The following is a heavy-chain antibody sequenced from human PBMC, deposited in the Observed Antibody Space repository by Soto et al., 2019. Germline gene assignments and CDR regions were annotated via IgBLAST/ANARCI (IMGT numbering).Heavy chain of an antibody. D-gene: IGHD3-9*01. CDR2: ISGSGGST. CDR3: AKGGSYDILTGYPYSDYMDV. J-gene: IGHJ6*03. CDR1: GFTFSSYG. Sequence: EVQLLESGGGLVQPGGSLRLSCAASGFTFSSYGMTWVRQAPGKGLEWVSSISGSGGSTYYADSVKGRFTISRDNSRNTLYLQMNSLRAEDTAVYYCAKGGSYDILTGYPYSDYMDVWGKGTTVTVSS. V-gene: IGHV3-23*01.